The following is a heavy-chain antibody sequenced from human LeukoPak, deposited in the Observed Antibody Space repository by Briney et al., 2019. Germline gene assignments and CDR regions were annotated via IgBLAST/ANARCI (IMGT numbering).Heavy chain of an antibody. V-gene: IGHV3-7*01. Sequence: GGSLRLSCAASGFTFSSYWMSWVRQAPGKGLEWVASIKQDGSEKYYVDSVKGRFTISRDNAKNSVYLQMNSLRVEDTAVYYCARDRTGPDAFDIWGQGTMVTVSS. CDR3: ARDRTGPDAFDI. CDR1: GFTFSSYW. CDR2: IKQDGSEK. J-gene: IGHJ3*02.